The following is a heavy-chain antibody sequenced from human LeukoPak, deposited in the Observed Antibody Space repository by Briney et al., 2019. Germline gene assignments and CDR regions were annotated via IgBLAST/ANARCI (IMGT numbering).Heavy chain of an antibody. CDR2: IHYSGIT. V-gene: IGHV4-39*07. Sequence: SETLSLTCSVSGGSISSSTYYWGWIRQPPEKGLEWIGSIHYSGITYYNPSLKSRVTMSVDTSKSQFSLNLNSVTAADTAVYYCARVTTPSSPRYYFDYWGQGALVTVSS. D-gene: IGHD1/OR15-1a*01. J-gene: IGHJ4*02. CDR1: GGSISSSTYY. CDR3: ARVTTPSSPRYYFDY.